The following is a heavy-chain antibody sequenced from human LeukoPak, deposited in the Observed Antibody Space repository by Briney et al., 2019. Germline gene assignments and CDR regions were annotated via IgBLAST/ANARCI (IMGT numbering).Heavy chain of an antibody. J-gene: IGHJ4*02. CDR2: IRAYNGNT. V-gene: IGHV1-18*01. Sequence: ASVKVSCKASGYTFTSYGISWVRQAPGQGREWMGWIRAYNGNTNYAQKLQSRVTMTTDTSTSTAYMELRSLRSDDTAVYYCARDIPFYYDSSGYHGFQANDYWGQGTLVTVSS. CDR3: ARDIPFYYDSSGYHGFQANDY. CDR1: GYTFTSYG. D-gene: IGHD3-22*01.